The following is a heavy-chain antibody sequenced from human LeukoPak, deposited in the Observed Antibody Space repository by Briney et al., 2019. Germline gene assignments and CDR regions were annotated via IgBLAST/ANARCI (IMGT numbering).Heavy chain of an antibody. V-gene: IGHV4-38-2*01. Sequence: SETLSLTCAVSGYSISSGYYWGWIRQPPGKGLEWIGSIYHSGSTYYNPSLKSRVTISVDTSKNQFSRKLSSVTAADTAVYYCARPTYSGSYSGAFDIWGQGTMVTVSS. CDR3: ARPTYSGSYSGAFDI. D-gene: IGHD1-26*01. CDR2: IYHSGST. CDR1: GYSISSGYY. J-gene: IGHJ3*02.